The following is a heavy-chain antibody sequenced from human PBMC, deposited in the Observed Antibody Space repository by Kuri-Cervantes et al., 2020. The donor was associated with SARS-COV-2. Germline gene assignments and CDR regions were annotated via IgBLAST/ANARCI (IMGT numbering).Heavy chain of an antibody. D-gene: IGHD6-19*01. J-gene: IGHJ4*02. Sequence: GESLKISCAASGFTFSSYAMHWVRQAPGKGLEWVAIISFDGSNTFYADSMKGRFTISRDNAKNTLYLQMNSLRAEDTAVYYCARGTVAGLDYFDYWGQGTLVTVSS. CDR2: ISFDGSNT. V-gene: IGHV3-30*07. CDR3: ARGTVAGLDYFDY. CDR1: GFTFSSYA.